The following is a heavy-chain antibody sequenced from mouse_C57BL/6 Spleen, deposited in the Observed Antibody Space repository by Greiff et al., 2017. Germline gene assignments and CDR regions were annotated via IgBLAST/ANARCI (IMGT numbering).Heavy chain of an antibody. CDR2: ISNLAYSI. Sequence: EVQLVESGGGLVQPGGSLKLSCAASGFTFSDYGMAWVRQAPRKGPEWVAFISNLAYSIYYADPVTGRFTISRENAKNTLYLEMSSLRSEDTAMYYCARQEGSMAPWFAYWGQGTLVTVSA. CDR3: ARQEGSMAPWFAY. V-gene: IGHV5-15*01. J-gene: IGHJ3*01. CDR1: GFTFSDYG. D-gene: IGHD1-1*02.